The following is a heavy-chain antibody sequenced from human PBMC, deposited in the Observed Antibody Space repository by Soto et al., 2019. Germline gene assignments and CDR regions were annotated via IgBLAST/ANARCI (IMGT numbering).Heavy chain of an antibody. V-gene: IGHV4-38-2*01. CDR2: IYHSGST. CDR1: GYSISSGYY. J-gene: IGHJ6*02. D-gene: IGHD5-12*01. Sequence: SETLSLTCAVSGYSISSGYYWGWIRQPPGKGLEWIGSIYHSGSTYYNPSLKSRVTISVDTSKNKFSLKLSSVTAADTAVYYCERGGYSGYDYYYYYYGMDVWGQGTTVTVS. CDR3: ERGGYSGYDYYYYYYGMDV.